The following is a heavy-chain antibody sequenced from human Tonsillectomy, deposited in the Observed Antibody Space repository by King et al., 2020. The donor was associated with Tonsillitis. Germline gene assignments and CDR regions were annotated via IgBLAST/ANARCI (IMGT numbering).Heavy chain of an antibody. CDR3: ASRLDQQWVFDY. Sequence: VQLVESGGGLVQPGGSLRLSCAASGFTFSSYWMSWVRQAPGKGLEWVASIKEDGSEKYYVDSVKGRFTISRENTKNSLYLQMNNLRAEDTAVYYCASRLDQQWVFDYWGQGTLVTVSS. D-gene: IGHD1/OR15-1a*01. V-gene: IGHV3-7*03. CDR1: GFTFSSYW. J-gene: IGHJ4*02. CDR2: IKEDGSEK.